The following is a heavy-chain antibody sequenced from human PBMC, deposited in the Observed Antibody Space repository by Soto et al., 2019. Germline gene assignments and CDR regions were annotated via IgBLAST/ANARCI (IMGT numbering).Heavy chain of an antibody. CDR1: GGTFSSYA. V-gene: IGHV1-69*13. D-gene: IGHD3-3*01. CDR2: IIPIFGTA. Sequence: SVKVSCKASGGTFSSYAISWVRQAPGQGLEWMGGIIPIFGTANYAQKFQGRVTITADESTSTAYMELSSLRSEDTAVYYCARTYYDFWSGRGPDYYYYGMDVWGQGTTVTVSS. CDR3: ARTYYDFWSGRGPDYYYYGMDV. J-gene: IGHJ6*02.